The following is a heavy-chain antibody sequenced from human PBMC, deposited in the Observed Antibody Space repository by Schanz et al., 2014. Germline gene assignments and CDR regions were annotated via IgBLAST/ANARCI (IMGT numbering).Heavy chain of an antibody. CDR1: GYTFTDYG. V-gene: IGHV1-18*01. J-gene: IGHJ6*02. D-gene: IGHD3-22*01. Sequence: QVQVVQSGAEVKKPGASVKVSCKASGYTFTDYGVIWVRQAPGQGLEWMGWISPYNGNTNYAQKLQGRVTMTADTSTSTAYMELRNLRSDDTAVYYCARDDRAYYYGMDVWGQGTTVTVSS. CDR2: ISPYNGNT. CDR3: ARDDRAYYYGMDV.